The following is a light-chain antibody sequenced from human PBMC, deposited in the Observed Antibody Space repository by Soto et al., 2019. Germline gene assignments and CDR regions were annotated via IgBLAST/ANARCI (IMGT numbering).Light chain of an antibody. CDR3: QQYSTYPSLT. Sequence: IQMTQSPSSLSASVGDRVTITCRASQSISSYLNWYQQKPGKAPKLLIYAASSLQSGVPSRFSGSGSGTEFTLTISGLQPDDFATYFCQQYSTYPSLTFGGGTKVDIK. J-gene: IGKJ4*01. V-gene: IGKV1-39*01. CDR1: QSISSY. CDR2: AAS.